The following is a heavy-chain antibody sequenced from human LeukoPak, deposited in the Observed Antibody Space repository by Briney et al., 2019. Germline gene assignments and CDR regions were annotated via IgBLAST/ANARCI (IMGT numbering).Heavy chain of an antibody. CDR2: ISSSSSYI. CDR1: GFTFSIYS. V-gene: IGHV3-21*01. Sequence: GGSLRLSCAACGFTFSIYSMNWVRQAPGKGLEWVSSISSSSSYIYYADSVKGRFTISRDNAKNSLYLQMNSLRAEDTAVYYCARRVSRGSYDYWGQGTLVTVSS. D-gene: IGHD5-12*01. J-gene: IGHJ4*02. CDR3: ARRVSRGSYDY.